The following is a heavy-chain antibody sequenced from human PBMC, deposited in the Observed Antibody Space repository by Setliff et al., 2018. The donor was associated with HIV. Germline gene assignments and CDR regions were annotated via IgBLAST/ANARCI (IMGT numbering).Heavy chain of an antibody. Sequence: PGESLKISCKGSGYSFSSYWIGWVRQMPGKGLEFMGLLYPADSNIRYSPSFQGQVTISVDKSTNTAFLQWTSLRASDSAMYYCARHIGFSYGDYWGQGTLVTVSS. CDR3: ARHIGFSYGDY. J-gene: IGHJ4*02. CDR1: GYSFSSYW. V-gene: IGHV5-51*01. D-gene: IGHD5-18*01. CDR2: LYPADSNI.